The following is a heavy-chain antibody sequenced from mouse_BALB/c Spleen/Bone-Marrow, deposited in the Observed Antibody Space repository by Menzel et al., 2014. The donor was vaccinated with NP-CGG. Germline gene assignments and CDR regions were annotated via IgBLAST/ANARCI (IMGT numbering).Heavy chain of an antibody. J-gene: IGHJ1*01. Sequence: DVHLVESGGGLVQPGGSLKLSCAASGFDFSRFWVSWVRQAPGKGLEWIGEINPDSSTINYTPSLKDKFIISRDNAKNALYLQMSKVRSEDAALYYCARLNYYGNLFVWGAGTTVTVSS. CDR2: INPDSSTI. D-gene: IGHD1-1*01. CDR1: GFDFSRFW. CDR3: ARLNYYGNLFV. V-gene: IGHV4-1*02.